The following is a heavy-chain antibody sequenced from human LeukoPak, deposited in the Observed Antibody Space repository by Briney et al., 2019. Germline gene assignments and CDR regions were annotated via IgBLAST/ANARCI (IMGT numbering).Heavy chain of an antibody. V-gene: IGHV4-4*09. D-gene: IGHD1-26*01. Sequence: PSETLSLTCTVSGGSIGGNYWSWLRQPPGQGLEWIAYIHSSGYTNYNPYLQRRVTISVDTSKNQFSLKVASVTAADTAIYYCAQRQGPTSGSYDYFDPWGPGAPVTVSS. CDR3: AQRQGPTSGSYDYFDP. CDR2: IHSSGYT. J-gene: IGHJ5*02. CDR1: GGSIGGNY.